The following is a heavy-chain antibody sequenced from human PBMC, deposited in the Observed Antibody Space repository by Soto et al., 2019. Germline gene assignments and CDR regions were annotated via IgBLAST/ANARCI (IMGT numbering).Heavy chain of an antibody. CDR2: IFYGGRP. CDR1: GGPMNSYS. CDR3: ARMGRFCSGGSCYSRGLDP. J-gene: IGHJ5*02. D-gene: IGHD2-15*01. V-gene: IGHV4-59*01. Sequence: QVQLQESGPGLVKPSETLSLTFTVSGGPMNSYSWSWIRQHPGKGLEYMGYIFYGGRPNYNPSVQGRVASSVDSSKNQFSLKLTSVAAADTAVYYCARMGRFCSGGSCYSRGLDPWGQGVLVTVSS.